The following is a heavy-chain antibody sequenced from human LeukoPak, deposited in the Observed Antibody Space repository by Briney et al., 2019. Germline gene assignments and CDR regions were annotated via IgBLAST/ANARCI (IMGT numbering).Heavy chain of an antibody. Sequence: GGSLRLSCAASGFTFGDYAMHWVRQAPGKGLEWVSGINCNSGSIGYADSVKGRFTISRDNAKNSLYLQMNSLRAEDTALYYCAKATVTTMAFDIWGQGTMITVSS. CDR3: AKATVTTMAFDI. J-gene: IGHJ3*02. CDR2: INCNSGSI. D-gene: IGHD4-17*01. V-gene: IGHV3-9*01. CDR1: GFTFGDYA.